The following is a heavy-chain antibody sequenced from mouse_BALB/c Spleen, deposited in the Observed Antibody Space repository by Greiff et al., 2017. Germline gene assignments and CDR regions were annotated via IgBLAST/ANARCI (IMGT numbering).Heavy chain of an antibody. V-gene: IGHV2-2*02. CDR1: GFSLTSYG. CDR2: IWSGGST. CDR3: ARQGNYNYYAMDY. J-gene: IGHJ4*01. D-gene: IGHD2-1*01. Sequence: QVQLKESGPGLVQPSQSLSITCTVSGFSLTSYGVHWVRQSPGKGLEWLGVIWSGGSTDYNAAFISRLSISKDNSKSQVFFKMNSLQANDTAIYYCARQGNYNYYAMDYWGQGTSVTVSS.